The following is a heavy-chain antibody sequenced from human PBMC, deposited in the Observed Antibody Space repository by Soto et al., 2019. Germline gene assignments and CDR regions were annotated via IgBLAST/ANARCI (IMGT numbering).Heavy chain of an antibody. Sequence: ELQLVESGGGLVHPGGSLRLSCAASGFTFSSYWMYWVRQAPGKGLVWVSRIKTDGSITSYADSVKGRFTVSRDNARETLYLHMNSLRAEDTAVYYCAKDANSVPEYWGQGTLVIVSS. V-gene: IGHV3-74*01. CDR3: AKDANSVPEY. CDR1: GFTFSSYW. D-gene: IGHD1-7*01. CDR2: IKTDGSIT. J-gene: IGHJ4*02.